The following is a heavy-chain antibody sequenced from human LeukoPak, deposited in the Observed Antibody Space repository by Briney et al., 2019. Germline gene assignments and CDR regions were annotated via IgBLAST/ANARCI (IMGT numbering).Heavy chain of an antibody. CDR1: EFTFSTYS. CDR3: AKDLASIAARFDY. V-gene: IGHV3-30*18. Sequence: GGSLRLSCVASEFTFSTYSMNWVRQAPGKGLEWVAVISYDGSNKYYADSVKGRFTISRDNSKNTLYLQMNSLRAEDTAAYYCAKDLASIAARFDYWGQGTLVTVSS. CDR2: ISYDGSNK. J-gene: IGHJ4*02. D-gene: IGHD6-6*01.